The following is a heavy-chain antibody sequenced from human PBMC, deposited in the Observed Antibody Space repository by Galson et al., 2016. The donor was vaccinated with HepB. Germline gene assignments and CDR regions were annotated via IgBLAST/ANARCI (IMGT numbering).Heavy chain of an antibody. V-gene: IGHV3-30*04. J-gene: IGHJ4*02. CDR2: ISHGGSDK. CDR3: ASDVTENLDC. CDR1: GLTFSNHA. D-gene: IGHD1-14*01. Sequence: SLRLSCAVSGLTFSNHAMHWVRQAPGKGLEWVAVISHGGSDKKYADSVTGRFTISRDNSKNTLYLQFTSLSAEDTAMYYCASDVTENLDCWGQGTLVTVSS.